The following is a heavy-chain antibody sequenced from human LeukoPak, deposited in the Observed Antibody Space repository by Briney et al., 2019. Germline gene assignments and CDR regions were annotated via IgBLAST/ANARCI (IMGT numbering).Heavy chain of an antibody. CDR2: ISSSSSYI. V-gene: IGHV3-21*01. CDR3: ARDTGIAVAS. J-gene: IGHJ4*02. D-gene: IGHD6-13*01. CDR1: GFTFSSYS. Sequence: PGGSLRLSCAASGFTFSSYSMNWVRQAPGKGLEWVSSISSSSSYIYYADSVKGRLTISRDNAKNSLYLQMNSLRAEDTAVYYCARDTGIAVASWGQGTLVTVSS.